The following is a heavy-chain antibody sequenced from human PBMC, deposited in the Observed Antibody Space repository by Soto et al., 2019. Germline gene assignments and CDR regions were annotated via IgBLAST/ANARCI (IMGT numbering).Heavy chain of an antibody. Sequence: QVQLVESGGGVVQPGRSLRLSCAASGFTFSSYAMHWVRQAPGKGLEWVAVISYDGSNKYYADSVKGRFTISRDSSKNTLYLQMNSLRAEDTAVYYCARPLWRDDYNWGYFDLWGRGTLVTVYS. CDR3: ARPLWRDDYNWGYFDL. CDR1: GFTFSSYA. CDR2: ISYDGSNK. V-gene: IGHV3-30-3*01. D-gene: IGHD4-4*01. J-gene: IGHJ2*01.